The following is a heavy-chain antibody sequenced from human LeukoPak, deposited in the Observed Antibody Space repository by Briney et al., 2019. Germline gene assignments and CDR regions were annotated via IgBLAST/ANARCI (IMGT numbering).Heavy chain of an antibody. J-gene: IGHJ4*02. CDR2: IYNSGST. CDR3: AKLRDGYSGH. CDR1: GDSISSSSYY. Sequence: SETLSLTCTVSGDSISSSSYYWGWIRQPPGKGLKWIGNIYNSGSTYYNPSLKSRVTILVDTSKNQFSLKLTSVTAADTAVYYCAKLRDGYSGHWGQGTLVTVSS. D-gene: IGHD5-24*01. V-gene: IGHV4-39*07.